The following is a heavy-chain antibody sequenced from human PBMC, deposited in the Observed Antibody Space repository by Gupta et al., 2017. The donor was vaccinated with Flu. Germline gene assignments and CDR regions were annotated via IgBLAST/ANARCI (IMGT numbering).Heavy chain of an antibody. CDR3: AKGELLPEDY. J-gene: IGHJ4*02. D-gene: IGHD1-26*01. V-gene: IGHV3-30*18. CDR2: TSHDGSST. Sequence: GYSFSSDGMDWVRQGPGMGLDRVARTSHDGSSTYYADAVKGRFTLSRDNYKKALVLQMNSMRPEDTAVYYCAKGELLPEDYWGQGTLVTVS. CDR1: GYSFSSDG.